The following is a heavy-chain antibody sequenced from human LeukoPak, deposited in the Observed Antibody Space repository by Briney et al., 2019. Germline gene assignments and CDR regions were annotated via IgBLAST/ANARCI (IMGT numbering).Heavy chain of an antibody. J-gene: IGHJ6*02. V-gene: IGHV1-2*02. CDR2: INPNSGGT. Sequence: ASVKVPCKTSGYTFTDYFVHWVRQAPGQGLEWMGWINPNSGGTEYAQKFLGRVTMTRDTSISTAYVELSRLRSDDTAVYFCAREYYYDSSGYSVDYYYYGMDVWGQGTTVTVSS. D-gene: IGHD3-22*01. CDR1: GYTFTDYF. CDR3: AREYYYDSSGYSVDYYYYGMDV.